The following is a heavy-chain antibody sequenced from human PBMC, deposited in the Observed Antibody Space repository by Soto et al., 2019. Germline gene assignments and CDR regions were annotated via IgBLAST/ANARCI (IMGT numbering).Heavy chain of an antibody. CDR3: AGGQEVGAHFFDS. V-gene: IGHV3-13*01. Sequence: LLLSCSPSGFTFSGFDMHWVPQPTGKGLEWVSTIGTTGDTYYAVSVKGRFTISRDNAKNSLSLQMNYLRDGDTAVYFCAGGQEVGAHFFDSWGQGTQVTVSS. J-gene: IGHJ4*02. CDR2: IGTTGDT. D-gene: IGHD2-15*01. CDR1: GFTFSGFD.